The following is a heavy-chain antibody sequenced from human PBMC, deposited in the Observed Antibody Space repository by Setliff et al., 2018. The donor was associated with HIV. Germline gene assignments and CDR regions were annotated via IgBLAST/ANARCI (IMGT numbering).Heavy chain of an antibody. V-gene: IGHV4-39*07. D-gene: IGHD6-19*01. J-gene: IGHJ3*02. CDR3: ARDNSVGSGWRLDAFDI. CDR2: IYYSECT. CDR1: GGSISSDSYY. Sequence: SETLSLTCTVSGGSISSDSYYWGWIRQPPGKGLEWIGSIYYSECTYYNPSLKSRVTISVDTSKNQFSLKLSSVTAADTAVYFCARDNSVGSGWRLDAFDIWGQGTMVTVSS.